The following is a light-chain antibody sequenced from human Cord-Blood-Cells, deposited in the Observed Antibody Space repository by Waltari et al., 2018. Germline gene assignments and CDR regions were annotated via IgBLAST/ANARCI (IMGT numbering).Light chain of an antibody. CDR2: QDS. V-gene: IGLV3-1*01. Sequence: SYELTQPPSVSVSPGQTASITCSGDKLGDKYACWYQQKPGQSPVLVIYQDSKRPSGIPARFSGSNSGNTATLTISGTQAMEEADYYCQAWDSSTYVFGTGTKVTVL. CDR1: KLGDKY. J-gene: IGLJ1*01. CDR3: QAWDSSTYV.